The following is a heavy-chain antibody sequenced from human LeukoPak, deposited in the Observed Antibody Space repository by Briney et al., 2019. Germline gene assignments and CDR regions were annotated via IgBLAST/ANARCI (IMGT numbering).Heavy chain of an antibody. CDR1: GGSVSSDRYY. D-gene: IGHD6-13*01. CDR3: ARVPRIAAAGI. Sequence: SETLSLTCSVFGGSVSSDRYYRRWIRQPPGKGLEWIGYIYQSGGTKYNPSLKSRVGILVATSKNQCSLKLSSVPAADTAVYYCARVPRIAAAGIWGQGTLVTVSS. J-gene: IGHJ4*02. V-gene: IGHV4-61*01. CDR2: IYQSGGT.